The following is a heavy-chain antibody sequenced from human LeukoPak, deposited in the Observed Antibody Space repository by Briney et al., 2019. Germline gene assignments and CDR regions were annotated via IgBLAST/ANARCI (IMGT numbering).Heavy chain of an antibody. J-gene: IGHJ4*02. V-gene: IGHV3-48*01. CDR1: GFTFSSYN. CDR2: ISTSSSTI. Sequence: AGGSLRLSCAASGFTFSSYNMNWVRQAPGKGLEWVSYISTSSSTIYYADSVKGRFTISRDNAKNSLYLQMNSLRAEDTAVYYCARDLGSGWSHVHWGQGTLVTVSS. CDR3: ARDLGSGWSHVH. D-gene: IGHD6-19*01.